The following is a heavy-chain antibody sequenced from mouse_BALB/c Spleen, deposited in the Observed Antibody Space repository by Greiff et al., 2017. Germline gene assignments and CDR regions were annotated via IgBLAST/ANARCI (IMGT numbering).Heavy chain of an antibody. J-gene: IGHJ4*01. Sequence: VKLVESGPGLVQPSQSLSITCTVSGFSLTSYGVHWVRQSPGKGLEWLGVIWSGGSTDYNAAFISRLSISKDNSKSQVFFKMNSLQANDTAIYYCARNGDYVPYAMDYWGQGTSVTVSS. CDR1: GFSLTSYG. CDR2: IWSGGST. D-gene: IGHD2-13*01. V-gene: IGHV2-2*02. CDR3: ARNGDYVPYAMDY.